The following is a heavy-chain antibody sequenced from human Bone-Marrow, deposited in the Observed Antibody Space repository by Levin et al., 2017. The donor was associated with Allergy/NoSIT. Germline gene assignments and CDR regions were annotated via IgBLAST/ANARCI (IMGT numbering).Heavy chain of an antibody. CDR3: ARVLGGLYYYMDV. V-gene: IGHV4-34*01. J-gene: IGHJ6*03. CDR1: GGSFSGYY. Sequence: NTSETLSLTCAVYGGSFSGYYWSWIRQPPGKGLEWIGEINHSGSTNYNPSLKSRVTISVDTSKNQFSLKLSSVTAADTAVYYCARVLGGLYYYMDVWGKGTTVTVSS. D-gene: IGHD3-16*01. CDR2: INHSGST.